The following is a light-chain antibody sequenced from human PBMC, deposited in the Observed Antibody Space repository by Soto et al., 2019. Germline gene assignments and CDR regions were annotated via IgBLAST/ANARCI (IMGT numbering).Light chain of an antibody. CDR3: SSYTSSTTPYV. V-gene: IGLV2-14*01. J-gene: IGLJ1*01. CDR1: SSDVGGYNY. CDR2: EVS. Sequence: QSALTQPASVSGSPGQSITISCTGTSSDVGGYNYVSWYQQHPGKAPKLMIYEVSNRPSGVSNRFSGSKSGNTASLTISGLQAEDEADYYCSSYTSSTTPYVFGTATKVT.